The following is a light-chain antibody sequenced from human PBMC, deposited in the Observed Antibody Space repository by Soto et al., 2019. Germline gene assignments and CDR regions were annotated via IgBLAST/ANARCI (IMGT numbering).Light chain of an antibody. V-gene: IGLV2-18*02. CDR2: EVS. CDR3: YSSTSSNTCV. Sequence: SVLTQPPSVSGSPGQSVTISCTGTSSDVGSYNRVSWYQQPPGTAPKVMIYEVSNRPSGVPDRFSGSKSGNTASLTISGLQPEDEADYYCYSSTSSNTCVSGTGTKVTV. CDR1: SSDVGSYNR. J-gene: IGLJ1*01.